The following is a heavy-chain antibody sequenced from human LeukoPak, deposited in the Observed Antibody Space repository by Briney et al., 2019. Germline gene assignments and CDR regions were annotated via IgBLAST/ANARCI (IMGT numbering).Heavy chain of an antibody. V-gene: IGHV1-69*05. D-gene: IGHD3-22*01. J-gene: IGHJ4*02. CDR3: ARAQYYYDSSGYYPYYFDY. Sequence: ASVKVSCKASGGTFSSYAISWVRQAPGQGLEWMGGIIPIFGTANYAQKFQGRVTITTDESTSTAYMELSSLRSEDTAVYYCARAQYYYDSSGYYPYYFDYWGQGTLVTVSS. CDR1: GGTFSSYA. CDR2: IIPIFGTA.